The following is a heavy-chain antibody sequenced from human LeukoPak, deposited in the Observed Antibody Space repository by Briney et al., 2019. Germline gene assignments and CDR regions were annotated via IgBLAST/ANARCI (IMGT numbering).Heavy chain of an antibody. CDR2: IYTIGSP. J-gene: IGHJ6*03. CDR3: ARDLETTDYYCYMDV. Sequence: SETLSLTCTVSGGSISSYYWSWIRQPAGKGLEWIGRIYTIGSPNYNPSLKSRVTMSVDTSKNQFSLKLSSVTAADTAVYYCARDLETTDYYCYMDVWGKGTTVTVSS. CDR1: GGSISSYY. D-gene: IGHD4-17*01. V-gene: IGHV4-4*07.